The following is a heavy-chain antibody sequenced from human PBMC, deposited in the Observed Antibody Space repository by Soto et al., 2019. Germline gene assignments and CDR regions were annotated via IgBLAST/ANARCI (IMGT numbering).Heavy chain of an antibody. CDR2: IYPGDSDT. CDR1: GYSFTSYW. Sequence: PGESLKISCKGSGYSFTSYWIGWVRQMPGKGLEWMGIIYPGDSDTRYSPSFQGQVTISADKSISTAYLQWSSLKASDTAMYYCARQVRLEWLLYTYDYWGQGTLVTVSS. V-gene: IGHV5-51*01. J-gene: IGHJ4*02. D-gene: IGHD3-3*01. CDR3: ARQVRLEWLLYTYDY.